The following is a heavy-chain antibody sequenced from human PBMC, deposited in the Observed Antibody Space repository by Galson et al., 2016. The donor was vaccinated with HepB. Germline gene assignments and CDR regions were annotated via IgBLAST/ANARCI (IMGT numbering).Heavy chain of an antibody. V-gene: IGHV3-48*03. D-gene: IGHD4-17*01. Sequence: SLRLSCAASGFTFSDYEMNWVRQAPGKGLEWVSHITGSGETIYYADSVRGRFTISRDNAKNSLFLQMNTLRAEDTALYYCARDADGDYIDYWGQGILVTVSS. CDR2: ITGSGETI. J-gene: IGHJ4*02. CDR1: GFTFSDYE. CDR3: ARDADGDYIDY.